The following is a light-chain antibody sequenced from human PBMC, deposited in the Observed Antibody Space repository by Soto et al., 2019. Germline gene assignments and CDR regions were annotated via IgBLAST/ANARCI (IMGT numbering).Light chain of an antibody. CDR2: EVS. Sequence: QSVLTQPASVSGSPGQSITISCTGTNSYIGSYNYVSWYQQHPGKAPKLLIYEVSNRPSGISNRFSGSKSGNTASLTISGLQAEDEADYYCSSYANIRVFLGGGTKVTVL. J-gene: IGLJ2*01. CDR3: SSYANIRVF. V-gene: IGLV2-14*01. CDR1: NSYIGSYNY.